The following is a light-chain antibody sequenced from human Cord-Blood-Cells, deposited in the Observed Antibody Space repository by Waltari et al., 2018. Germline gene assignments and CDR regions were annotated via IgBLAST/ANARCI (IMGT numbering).Light chain of an antibody. CDR3: CSYAGSSTV. CDR2: EGS. J-gene: IGLJ3*02. Sequence: QSALTQPAAVSGSPGQSTTIPCTGTSSDVGRYNLVSWYQQHPGKAPKLLIYEGSKRPSGVSNRFSGSKSGNTASLTISGLQAEDEADYYCCSYAGSSTVFGGGTKLTVL. V-gene: IGLV2-23*01. CDR1: SSDVGRYNL.